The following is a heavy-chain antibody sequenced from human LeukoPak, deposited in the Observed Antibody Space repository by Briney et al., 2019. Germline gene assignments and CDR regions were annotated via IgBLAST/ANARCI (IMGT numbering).Heavy chain of an antibody. V-gene: IGHV4-30-2*01. CDR1: GGSTSSGGYS. Sequence: SETLSLTCAVSGGSTSSGGYSWSWIRQPPGKGLEWIGYIYHSGSTYYNPSLKSRVTISVDRSKNQFSLKLSSVTAADTAVYYCARVGSSGYALYFDYWGQGTLVTVSS. CDR3: ARVGSSGYALYFDY. D-gene: IGHD3-22*01. J-gene: IGHJ4*02. CDR2: IYHSGST.